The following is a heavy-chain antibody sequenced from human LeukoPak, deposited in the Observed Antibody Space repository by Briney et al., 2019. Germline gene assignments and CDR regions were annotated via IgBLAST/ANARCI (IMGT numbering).Heavy chain of an antibody. CDR2: INHSGST. CDR1: GGSFSSYY. V-gene: IGHV4-34*01. CDR3: ATGPPRGWFDP. D-gene: IGHD2-8*02. Sequence: SETLSLTCAVYGGSFSSYYWSWIRQPPCKGLEWIGEINHSGSTNYNPSLRSRVSISVDTSKNQFSLNLASVTAADTAVHYCATGPPRGWFDPWGQGTLVTVSS. J-gene: IGHJ5*02.